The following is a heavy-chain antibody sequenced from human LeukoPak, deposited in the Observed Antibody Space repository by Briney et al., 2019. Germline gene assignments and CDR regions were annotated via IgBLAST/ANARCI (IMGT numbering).Heavy chain of an antibody. CDR2: IRFDGSNR. D-gene: IGHD6-13*01. J-gene: IGHJ4*02. CDR3: ARDLMGIAYRGAFYY. V-gene: IGHV3-30*02. CDR1: GITFSNYG. Sequence: GGSLRLSCVASGITFSNYGMHWVRQAPGKGLEWVAFIRFDGSNRYYADSVKGRFTISRDNAKNSLYLQMNSLRAEDTAVYYCARDLMGIAYRGAFYYWGQGTLVTVSS.